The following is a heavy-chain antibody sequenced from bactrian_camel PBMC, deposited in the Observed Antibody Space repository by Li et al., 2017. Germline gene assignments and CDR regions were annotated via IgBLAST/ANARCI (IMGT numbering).Heavy chain of an antibody. J-gene: IGHJ4*01. V-gene: IGHV3-2*01. CDR2: IYADGSKT. Sequence: HVQLVESGGGLVQPGGSLRLSCAASGFSFSTYYMTWVRQAPGKGLEWVSSIYADGSKTFYAESVKGRFTISRDNAKNTVYLQMNSLKPEDTAVYYCVAYFGSSWPGYWGQGTQVTVSS. CDR3: VAYFGSSWPGY. D-gene: IGHD6*01. CDR1: GFSFSTYY.